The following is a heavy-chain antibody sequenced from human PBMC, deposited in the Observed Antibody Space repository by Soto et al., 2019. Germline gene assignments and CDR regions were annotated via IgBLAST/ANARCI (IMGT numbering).Heavy chain of an antibody. CDR1: GFTFSSYA. CDR2: ISYDGSNK. CDR3: ARETGYYGYYFDY. D-gene: IGHD3-9*01. V-gene: IGHV3-30-3*01. J-gene: IGHJ4*02. Sequence: GGSLRLSCAASGFTFSSYAMHWVRQAPGKGLEWVAVISYDGSNKYYADSVKGRFTISRDNSKNTLYLQMNSLRAEDTAVYYCARETGYYGYYFDYWGQGTLVTVSS.